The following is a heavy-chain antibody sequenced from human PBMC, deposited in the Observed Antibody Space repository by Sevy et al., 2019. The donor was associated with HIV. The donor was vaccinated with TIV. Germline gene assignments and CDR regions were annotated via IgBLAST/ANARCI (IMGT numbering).Heavy chain of an antibody. V-gene: IGHV4-34*01. Sequence: SETLSLTCVVYGGSFSSYYWIWIRQAPGKGLEWIGEINQSGSTNYNPSLKSRVTISVDTSKNQFSLKLSSVTAADTAVYYCAREGTATVGQNAFDIWGQGTMVTVSS. J-gene: IGHJ3*02. CDR3: AREGTATVGQNAFDI. CDR1: GGSFSSYY. D-gene: IGHD1-1*01. CDR2: INQSGST.